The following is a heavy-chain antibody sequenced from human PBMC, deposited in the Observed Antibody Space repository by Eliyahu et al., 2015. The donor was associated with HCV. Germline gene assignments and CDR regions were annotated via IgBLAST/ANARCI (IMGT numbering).Heavy chain of an antibody. J-gene: IGHJ5*02. CDR3: ASGGGGIAVAGTGGWFDP. CDR1: XGSIXXYX. D-gene: IGHD6-19*01. V-gene: IGHV4-59*01. Sequence: QVQLQESGPGLVXPSXTLSLTCTVXXGSIXXYXWXWIRQPPGKGLEWIGYIHSSGSTNYXPSLKSRVTISVDTSKNQFSLNLTSVTAADTAVYYCASGGGGIAVAGTGGWFDPWGQGTLVTVSS. CDR2: IHSSGST.